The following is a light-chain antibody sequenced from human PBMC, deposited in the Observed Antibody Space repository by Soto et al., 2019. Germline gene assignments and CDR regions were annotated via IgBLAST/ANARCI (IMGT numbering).Light chain of an antibody. CDR2: DVS. V-gene: IGLV2-14*01. CDR3: SSYTPTTTRQIF. CDR1: SSDVGGYNY. Sequence: QSALTQPASVSGSPGQSITISCTGTSSDVGGYNYVSWYQQHPGKAPKFMIYDVSNRPSGVSNRFSGSKSGNTASLTISGLQAEDEAVYYGSSYTPTTTRQIFFGTGTKLPVL. J-gene: IGLJ1*01.